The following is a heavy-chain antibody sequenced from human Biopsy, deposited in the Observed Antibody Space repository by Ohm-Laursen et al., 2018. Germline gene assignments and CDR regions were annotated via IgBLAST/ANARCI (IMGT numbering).Heavy chain of an antibody. CDR1: GGSISGYY. CDR2: IWSSGTT. CDR3: ARVVGAATGFDQ. D-gene: IGHD1-26*01. Sequence: GTLSLTCSISGGSISGYYWNWIRQSPGKGPEWIGYIWSSGTTDYNPSLQSRVSMSLELSTDQFSLKVDSVTAADTAVYYCARVVGAATGFDQWGQGIPVTVSS. J-gene: IGHJ4*02. V-gene: IGHV4-59*01.